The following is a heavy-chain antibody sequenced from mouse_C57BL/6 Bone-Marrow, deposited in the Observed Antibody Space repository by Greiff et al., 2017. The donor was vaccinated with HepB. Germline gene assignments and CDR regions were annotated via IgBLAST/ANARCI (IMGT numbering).Heavy chain of an antibody. Sequence: VQLQQSGPELVKPGASVKISCKASGYTFTDYYMNWVKQSHGKSLEWIGDINPNNGGTSYNQKFKGKATLTVDKSSSTAYMELRSLTSEDSAVYYCARRRANSAWFAYWGQGTLVTVSA. D-gene: IGHD4-1*01. CDR3: ARRRANSAWFAY. CDR1: GYTFTDYY. J-gene: IGHJ3*01. V-gene: IGHV1-26*01. CDR2: INPNNGGT.